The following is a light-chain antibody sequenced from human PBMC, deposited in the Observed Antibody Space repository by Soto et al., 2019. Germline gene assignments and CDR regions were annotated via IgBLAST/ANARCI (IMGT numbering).Light chain of an antibody. CDR3: QSYDSRLSGAV. CDR2: SNN. J-gene: IGLJ1*01. V-gene: IGLV1-44*01. Sequence: QSVLTQPPSASGTPGQRVTISCSGSNSDIGGNTVNWYQHLPGKPPKLLIYSNNQRPSGVPDRFSGSKSGTSASLAISGLQSEDEADYYCQSYDSRLSGAVFGTGTKVTVL. CDR1: NSDIGGNT.